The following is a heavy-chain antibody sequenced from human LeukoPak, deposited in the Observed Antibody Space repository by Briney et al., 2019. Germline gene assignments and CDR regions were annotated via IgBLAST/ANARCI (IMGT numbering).Heavy chain of an antibody. CDR2: INPNSGGT. Sequence: ASVKVSCKASGYTFTSYGISWVRQAPGQGLEWMGWINPNSGGTNYAQKFQGRVTMTRDTSISTAYMELSSLRSEDTAVYYCARGRKLLSDYWGQGTLVTVSS. CDR3: ARGRKLLSDY. V-gene: IGHV1-2*02. D-gene: IGHD1-26*01. CDR1: GYTFTSYG. J-gene: IGHJ4*02.